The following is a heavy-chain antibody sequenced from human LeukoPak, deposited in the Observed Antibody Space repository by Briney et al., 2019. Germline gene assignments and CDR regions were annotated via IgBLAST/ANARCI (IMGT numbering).Heavy chain of an antibody. D-gene: IGHD3-22*01. Sequence: SETLSFTGAVYGGSFSGYYWSWIRQPPGKGLEWIGEINHSGSTNYNPSLKSRVTISVDTSKNQLSLKLSSVNAADTALYYCARILGYDSSGYYTPFYYYYGMDVWGQGTTVTVSS. J-gene: IGHJ6*02. CDR1: GGSFSGYY. CDR2: INHSGST. V-gene: IGHV4-34*01. CDR3: ARILGYDSSGYYTPFYYYYGMDV.